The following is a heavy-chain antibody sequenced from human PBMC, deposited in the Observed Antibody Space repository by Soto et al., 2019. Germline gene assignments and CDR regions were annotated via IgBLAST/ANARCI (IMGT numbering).Heavy chain of an antibody. J-gene: IGHJ5*02. CDR1: GFTFSRYA. Sequence: GGSLRLSCSASGFTFSRYAMHWVRQAPGKGLEYVSAISSNGGSTYYADSVKGRFSISRDNSKNTLYLQMSSLRAEATAVYYCLKAHYDCWSGYYRARSWFDPWGQGTLVTVSS. V-gene: IGHV3-64D*08. D-gene: IGHD3-3*01. CDR2: ISSNGGST. CDR3: LKAHYDCWSGYYRARSWFDP.